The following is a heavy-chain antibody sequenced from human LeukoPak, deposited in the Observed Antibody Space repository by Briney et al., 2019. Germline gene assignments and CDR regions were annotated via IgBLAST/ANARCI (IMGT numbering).Heavy chain of an antibody. CDR2: INPNSGGT. CDR3: ARGYCSSTSCYPYNWFDP. V-gene: IGHV1-2*02. Sequence: GASVKVSCKASGYTFTGYYMHWVRQAPGQGLEWMGWINPNSGGTNYAQKFQGRVTMTRDTSISTAYMELSRLRSDDTAVYYCARGYCSSTSCYPYNWFDPWGQGTLVTVSS. CDR1: GYTFTGYY. D-gene: IGHD2-2*01. J-gene: IGHJ5*02.